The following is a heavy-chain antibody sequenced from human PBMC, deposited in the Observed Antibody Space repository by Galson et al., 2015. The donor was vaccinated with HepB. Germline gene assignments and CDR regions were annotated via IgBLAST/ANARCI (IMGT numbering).Heavy chain of an antibody. CDR3: ARRLYGSGSYHFDY. D-gene: IGHD3-10*01. CDR2: IYWDDDK. Sequence: PALVKPTQTLTLTCTFSGFSLSTTGVGVGWIRQPPGKALEWLALIYWDDDKRYSPSLKSRLTITKDTSKNQVVLTMTNMDPVDTATYYCARRLYGSGSYHFDYWGQGTLVTVSS. V-gene: IGHV2-5*02. J-gene: IGHJ4*02. CDR1: GFSLSTTGVG.